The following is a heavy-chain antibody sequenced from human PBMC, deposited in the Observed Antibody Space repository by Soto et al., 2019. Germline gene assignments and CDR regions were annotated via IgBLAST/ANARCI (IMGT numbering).Heavy chain of an antibody. V-gene: IGHV4-34*01. D-gene: IGHD5-12*01. Sequence: PSETLSLTCAVYGGSFSGYYWSWIRQPPGKGLEWIGEINHSGSTNYNPSLKSRVTISVDTSKNQFSLKLSSVTAADTAVYYCASIKGRRGYSGYDRSDYWGQGTLVTVSS. CDR3: ASIKGRRGYSGYDRSDY. CDR2: INHSGST. CDR1: GGSFSGYY. J-gene: IGHJ4*02.